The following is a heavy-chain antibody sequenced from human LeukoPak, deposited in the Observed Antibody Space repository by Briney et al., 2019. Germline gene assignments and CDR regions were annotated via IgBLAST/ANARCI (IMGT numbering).Heavy chain of an antibody. V-gene: IGHV1-58*02. J-gene: IGHJ3*02. Sequence: SVKVSCKASGFTFTSSAMQWVRQARGQRLEWIGWIVVGSGNTNYAQKFQEGVTITRDMSTSTAYMELSSLRSEDTAVYYCAKVGSGYYLDAFDIWGQGTMVTVSS. CDR1: GFTFTSSA. D-gene: IGHD3-22*01. CDR2: IVVGSGNT. CDR3: AKVGSGYYLDAFDI.